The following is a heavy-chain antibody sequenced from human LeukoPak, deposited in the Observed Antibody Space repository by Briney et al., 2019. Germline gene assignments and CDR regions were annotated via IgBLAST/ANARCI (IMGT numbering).Heavy chain of an antibody. CDR3: ARGYSGYFYY. J-gene: IGHJ4*02. V-gene: IGHV3-74*01. CDR2: IDGDGSST. D-gene: IGHD5-12*01. Sequence: QPGGSLRLSCAASGFALSSYWMHWVRQVPGKGLVWVSRIDGDGSSTNYADSVKGRFTISRDNAKNTLYLQMNSLRAEDTAVYYCARGYSGYFYYWGQGTLVTVSS. CDR1: GFALSSYW.